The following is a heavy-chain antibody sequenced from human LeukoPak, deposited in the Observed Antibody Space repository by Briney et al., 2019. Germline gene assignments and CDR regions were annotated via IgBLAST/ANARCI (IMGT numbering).Heavy chain of an antibody. CDR2: ISGSGGST. J-gene: IGHJ4*02. Sequence: PGGSLRLSCAASGFTFSSYAMSWVRQPPGKGLEWVSAISGSGGSTYYADSVKGRFTISRDNSKNTLYLQMNSLRAEDTAVYYCAKAAKIPSYGDYPPDYWGQGTLVTVSS. V-gene: IGHV3-23*01. CDR1: GFTFSSYA. CDR3: AKAAKIPSYGDYPPDY. D-gene: IGHD4-17*01.